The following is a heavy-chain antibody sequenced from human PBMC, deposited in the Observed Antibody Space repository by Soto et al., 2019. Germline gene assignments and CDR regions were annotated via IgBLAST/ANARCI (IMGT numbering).Heavy chain of an antibody. D-gene: IGHD5-18*01. Sequence: EALRLSCAASGFTFSSYAMSWVRQAPGKGLEWVSGISAAYSTYYADSVKGRFTISRDNSKSTLYLQMNSLRAEDTALYYCAKHRGYNYGIDYWGQGTLVTVS. CDR2: ISAAYST. CDR3: AKHRGYNYGIDY. CDR1: GFTFSSYA. V-gene: IGHV3-23*01. J-gene: IGHJ4*02.